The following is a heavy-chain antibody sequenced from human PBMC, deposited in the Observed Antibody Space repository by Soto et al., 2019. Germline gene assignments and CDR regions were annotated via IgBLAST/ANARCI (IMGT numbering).Heavy chain of an antibody. D-gene: IGHD1-1*01. CDR2: TCRYGREL. Sequence: GGSLRLSCAASGFTFSTYCMHWVRHTPGTGLVWVSRTCRYGRELYYADSVKGRFTISRDDAKNTLYLQMDSLRVEDTGIYYCVRGTTAWRGMDYWGQGALVTISS. CDR1: GFTFSTYC. J-gene: IGHJ4*02. CDR3: VRGTTAWRGMDY. V-gene: IGHV3-74*01.